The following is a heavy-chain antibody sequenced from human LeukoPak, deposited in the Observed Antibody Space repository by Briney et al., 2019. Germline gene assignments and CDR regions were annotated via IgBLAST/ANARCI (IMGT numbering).Heavy chain of an antibody. V-gene: IGHV3-21*01. CDR3: ARVGIYYYDSSGPQVY. Sequence: PGGSLRLSCAASGFTFGSYSMNWVRQAPGKGLEWVSSISSSSSYIYYADSVKGRFTISRDNAKNSLYLQMNSLRAEDTAVYYCARVGIYYYDSSGPQVYWGQGTLVTVSS. CDR2: ISSSSSYI. J-gene: IGHJ4*02. D-gene: IGHD3-22*01. CDR1: GFTFGSYS.